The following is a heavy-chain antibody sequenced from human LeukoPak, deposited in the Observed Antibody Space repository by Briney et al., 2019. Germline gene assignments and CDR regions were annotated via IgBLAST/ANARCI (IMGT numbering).Heavy chain of an antibody. V-gene: IGHV3-30-3*01. CDR1: GFTFSSHA. Sequence: PGRSLRLSCAASGFTFSSHAMHWVRQGPGKGLEWVAVTSSDGSNKYYAESVEGRFTLSRDNSKNTLFLQMNSLRAEDTAVYYCARESDSSLPDYWGQGILVTVSS. CDR2: TSSDGSNK. J-gene: IGHJ4*02. CDR3: ARESDSSLPDY. D-gene: IGHD3-22*01.